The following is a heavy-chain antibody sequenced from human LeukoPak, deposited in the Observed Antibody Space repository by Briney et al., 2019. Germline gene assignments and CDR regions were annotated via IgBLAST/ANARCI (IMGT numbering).Heavy chain of an antibody. Sequence: PGGSLRLSCAASGFTFSDYYMSWIRQAPGKGLEWVSYISPSGSTIYYAHSVKGRFTISRDNAKSSLYLQMNSLRAEDTAVYYCARRKHSISWSPNECYFDYWGQGTLVTVSS. CDR1: GFTFSDYY. J-gene: IGHJ4*02. V-gene: IGHV3-11*01. CDR3: ARRKHSISWSPNECYFDY. CDR2: ISPSGSTI. D-gene: IGHD6-13*01.